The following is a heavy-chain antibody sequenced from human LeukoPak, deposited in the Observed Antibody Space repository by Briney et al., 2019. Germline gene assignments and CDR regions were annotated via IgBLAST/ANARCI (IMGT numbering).Heavy chain of an antibody. V-gene: IGHV4-34*01. CDR3: ARGKAARRFDY. D-gene: IGHD6-6*01. J-gene: IGHJ4*02. CDR1: GGSFSGYY. Sequence: SETLSLTCAVYGGSFSGYYWSWIRQPPGKGLEWIGEINHSGSTNYNPSLKSRVTISVDTSKNQFSLKLSSVTAADTAVYYCARGKAARRFDYWGEGTRVTVSS. CDR2: INHSGST.